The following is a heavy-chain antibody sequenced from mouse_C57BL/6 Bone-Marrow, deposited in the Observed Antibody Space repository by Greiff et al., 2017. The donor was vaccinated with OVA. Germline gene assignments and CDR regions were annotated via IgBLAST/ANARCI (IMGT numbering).Heavy chain of an antibody. Sequence: VKVIESGPGLVQPSQSLSITCTVSGFSLTSYGVHWVRQSPGKGLEWLGVIWSGGSTDYNAAFISRLSISKDNSKSQVFFKMNSLQADDTAIYYCARNKDGYWYFDVWGTGTTVTVSS. CDR1: GFSLTSYG. CDR3: ARNKDGYWYFDV. D-gene: IGHD1-3*01. J-gene: IGHJ1*03. V-gene: IGHV2-2*01. CDR2: IWSGGST.